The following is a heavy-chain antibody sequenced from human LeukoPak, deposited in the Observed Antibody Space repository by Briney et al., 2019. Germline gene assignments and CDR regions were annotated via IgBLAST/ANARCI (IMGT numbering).Heavy chain of an antibody. J-gene: IGHJ5*02. D-gene: IGHD3-3*01. Sequence: GGSLRLSCAASGFTFSSYAMSWVRQAPGKGLEWVAVISYDGSNKYYADSVKGRFTISRDNSKNTLYLQMNSLRAEDTAVYYCARVVLPDDFWSGYYSNWFDPWGQGTLVTVSS. CDR2: ISYDGSNK. V-gene: IGHV3-30*04. CDR1: GFTFSSYA. CDR3: ARVVLPDDFWSGYYSNWFDP.